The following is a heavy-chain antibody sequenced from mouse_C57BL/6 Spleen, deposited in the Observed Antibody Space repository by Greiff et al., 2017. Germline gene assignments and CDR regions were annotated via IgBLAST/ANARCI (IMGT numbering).Heavy chain of an antibody. V-gene: IGHV1-52*01. CDR3: ARGAQATMDY. CDR1: GYTFTSYW. D-gene: IGHD3-2*02. Sequence: QVQLKQPGAELVRPGSSVKLSCKASGYTFTSYWMHWVKQRPIQGLEWIGNIDPSDSETHYNQKFKDKATLTVDKSSSTAYMQRSSLTSEDSAVYYCARGAQATMDYWGQGTSVTVSS. J-gene: IGHJ4*01. CDR2: IDPSDSET.